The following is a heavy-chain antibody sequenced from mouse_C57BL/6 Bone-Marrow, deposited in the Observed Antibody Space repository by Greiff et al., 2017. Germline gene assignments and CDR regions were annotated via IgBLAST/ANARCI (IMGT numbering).Heavy chain of an antibody. D-gene: IGHD1-1*01. Sequence: QVQLKESGAELVKPGASVKISCKASGYAFSSYWMNWVKQRPGKGLEWIGQIYPGDGDTNYNGKFKGKATLTADKSSSTAYMQLSSLTSEDSAVYFCARGIGYYYGSSSPWFAYWGQGTLVTVSA. CDR1: GYAFSSYW. CDR2: IYPGDGDT. V-gene: IGHV1-80*01. CDR3: ARGIGYYYGSSSPWFAY. J-gene: IGHJ3*01.